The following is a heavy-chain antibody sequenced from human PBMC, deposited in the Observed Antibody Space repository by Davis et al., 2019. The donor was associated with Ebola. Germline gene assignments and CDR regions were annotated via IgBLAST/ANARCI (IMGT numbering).Heavy chain of an antibody. D-gene: IGHD6-13*01. Sequence: GGSLRLSCKSSGYIFTTYWIAWVRQMPGKGLEWMGIIYPGDSDTTYSPSFQGQVTLSADKSISTAYLQWSSLKASDTAMYYCVRLFYSSTWYWFDPWGQGTLVTVSS. V-gene: IGHV5-51*01. CDR2: IYPGDSDT. J-gene: IGHJ5*02. CDR3: VRLFYSSTWYWFDP. CDR1: GYIFTTYW.